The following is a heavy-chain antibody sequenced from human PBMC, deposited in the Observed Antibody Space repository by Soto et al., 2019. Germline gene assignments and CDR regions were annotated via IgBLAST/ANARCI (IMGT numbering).Heavy chain of an antibody. V-gene: IGHV4-31*02. D-gene: IGHD3-22*01. Sequence: PSETLSITRTVSGGSISSGVYSWGWIRQHPGKGLEWIGYIYHSGITNYNPSLKSRVTISGDTSKNQFSLKLSSVTAADTAVYFCAGADSSGYLGNWFDPWGQGTLVP. CDR1: GGSISSGVYS. CDR2: IYHSGIT. J-gene: IGHJ5*02. CDR3: AGADSSGYLGNWFDP.